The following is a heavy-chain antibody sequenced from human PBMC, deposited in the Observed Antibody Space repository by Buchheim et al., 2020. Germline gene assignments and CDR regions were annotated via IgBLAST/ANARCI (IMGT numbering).Heavy chain of an antibody. Sequence: EVQLVESGGGLVQPGGSLRLSCAASGFTFSDLWMHWVRQTPGKGLMWFSRINSDGSSTIYGESVKGRFPVSRDNDKNTLYLQINSLRAEDTGVYYCARDPLLNGGTLDYWGQGT. CDR3: ARDPLLNGGTLDY. V-gene: IGHV3-74*01. J-gene: IGHJ4*02. CDR2: INSDGSST. D-gene: IGHD1-1*01. CDR1: GFTFSDLW.